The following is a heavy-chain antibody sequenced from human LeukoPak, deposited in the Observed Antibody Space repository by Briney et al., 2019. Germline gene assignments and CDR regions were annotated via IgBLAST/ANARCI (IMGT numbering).Heavy chain of an antibody. CDR3: ARGLGYSGYEYDY. CDR2: IYYSGST. D-gene: IGHD5-12*01. V-gene: IGHV4-59*08. Sequence: SETLSLTCTDSGGSISSYYWSWIRQPPGKGLEWIGYIYYSGSTNYNPSLKSRVTISVDTSKNQFSLKLSSVTAADTAVYYCARGLGYSGYEYDYWGQGTLVTVSS. CDR1: GGSISSYY. J-gene: IGHJ4*02.